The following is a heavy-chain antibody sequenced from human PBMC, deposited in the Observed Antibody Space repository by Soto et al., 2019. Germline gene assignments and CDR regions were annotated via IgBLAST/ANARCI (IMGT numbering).Heavy chain of an antibody. D-gene: IGHD1-26*01. J-gene: IGHJ4*02. CDR2: INHLETT. CDR3: ARGGGSDSFDY. CDR1: GASITFGGYS. Sequence: LSLTCTVSGASITFGGYSWSWIRQTPGKGLEWIGYINHLETTFYNPSFESRLTLSIDRAKNQFSLKLHSMSAADRAVYFCARGGGSDSFDYWGQGILVTVSS. V-gene: IGHV4-30-2*01.